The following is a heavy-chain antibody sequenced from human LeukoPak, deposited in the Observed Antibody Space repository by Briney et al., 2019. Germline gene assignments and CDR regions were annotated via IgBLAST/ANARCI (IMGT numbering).Heavy chain of an antibody. CDR1: GYTFTSYA. V-gene: IGHV1-3*02. CDR3: ARKYCSSTSCYKIRDWYFDL. Sequence: ASVKVSCKASGYTFTSYAMHWVRQAPGQRLEWMGWSNAGNGNTKYSQEFQGRVTITRDTSASTAYMELSSLRSEDMAVYYCARKYCSSTSCYKIRDWYFDLWGRGTLVTVSS. CDR2: SNAGNGNT. D-gene: IGHD2-2*02. J-gene: IGHJ2*01.